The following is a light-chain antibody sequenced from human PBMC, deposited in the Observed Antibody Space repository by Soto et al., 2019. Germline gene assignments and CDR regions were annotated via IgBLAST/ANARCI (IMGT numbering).Light chain of an antibody. V-gene: IGLV2-14*01. CDR3: NSYTSSTANV. J-gene: IGLJ1*01. CDR1: SSDVGGYNY. CDR2: EVS. Sequence: QSALAQPASVSGSPGQSITISCTGTSSDVGGYNYVSWYQLHPGKAPRLIIYEVSNRPSWVSNRFSGSKSGNTASLTISGLQAEDEADYYCNSYTSSTANVFGTGTKGTVL.